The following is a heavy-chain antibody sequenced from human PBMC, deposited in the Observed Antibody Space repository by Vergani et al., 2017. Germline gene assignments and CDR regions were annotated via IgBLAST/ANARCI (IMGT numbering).Heavy chain of an antibody. V-gene: IGHV4-4*07. Sequence: QVRLEESGPGLVKPSETLSLTCSVSGAPISYWCWSWLRQPAGKGLEWIGRLCPSRSTNYKPSLKSRVTMSIDTSKNQFSLKLTSVTAADTAVYYCATGAGPFDIWGQGTLVTVSS. CDR1: GAPISYWC. CDR3: ATGAGPFDI. D-gene: IGHD7-27*01. J-gene: IGHJ4*02. CDR2: LCPSRST.